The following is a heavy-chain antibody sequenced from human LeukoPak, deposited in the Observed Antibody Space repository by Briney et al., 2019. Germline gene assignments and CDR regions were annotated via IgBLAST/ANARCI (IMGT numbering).Heavy chain of an antibody. CDR3: AKDRRGYSGYDDVYYYYGMDV. J-gene: IGHJ6*02. CDR1: GFTFSSYA. Sequence: GGSLRLSCAASGFTFSSYAMNWVRRAPGKGLEWVSAIRSSGGTTSYADSVKGRFTVSRDNSKNTLYLQMNSLRADDTAVYYCAKDRRGYSGYDDVYYYYGMDVWGQGTTVTVSS. D-gene: IGHD5-12*01. V-gene: IGHV3-23*01. CDR2: IRSSGGTT.